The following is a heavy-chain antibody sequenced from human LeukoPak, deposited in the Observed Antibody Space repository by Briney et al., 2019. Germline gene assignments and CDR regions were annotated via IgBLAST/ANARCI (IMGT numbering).Heavy chain of an antibody. CDR2: IKQDGSEK. J-gene: IGHJ4*02. CDR3: AREGGPYYYDSSGYPYFDY. CDR1: GFTFSSYW. D-gene: IGHD3-22*01. V-gene: IGHV3-7*01. Sequence: GGSLRLSCAASGFTFSSYWMSWVRQAPGKGLEWVANIKQDGSEKYYVDSVKGRFTISRDNAKNSLYLQMNSLRAEDTAVYYCAREGGPYYYDSSGYPYFDYWGQGTLATVSS.